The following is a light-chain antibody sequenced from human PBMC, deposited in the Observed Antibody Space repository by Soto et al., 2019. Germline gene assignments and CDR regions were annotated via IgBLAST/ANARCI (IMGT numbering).Light chain of an antibody. CDR2: GAS. V-gene: IGKV3-20*01. Sequence: EIVLTQSPGTLSLSPGERVTLSCRASQSVSSSFLAWYQQIPGQAPRVLIYGASSRATGIPDRFSGSGSGTDFTLTLSRLEPEDFAVYYCQQAGSSPRTFGQGTKVEIK. CDR3: QQAGSSPRT. J-gene: IGKJ1*01. CDR1: QSVSSSF.